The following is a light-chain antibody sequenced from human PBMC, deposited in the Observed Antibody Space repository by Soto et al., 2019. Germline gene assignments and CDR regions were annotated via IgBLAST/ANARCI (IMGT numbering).Light chain of an antibody. CDR3: QHRSIWPVS. J-gene: IGKJ5*01. CDR2: HTS. V-gene: IGKV3-11*01. CDR1: QSVNSY. Sequence: EIVLTQSPATLSLSPGERATLSCRASQSVNSYLAWYQQKPGLAPRLLIYHTSSRATGVPARFSGSGSGTDFTLTISSLEPEDFAVYYCQHRSIWPVSFGQGTRLEI.